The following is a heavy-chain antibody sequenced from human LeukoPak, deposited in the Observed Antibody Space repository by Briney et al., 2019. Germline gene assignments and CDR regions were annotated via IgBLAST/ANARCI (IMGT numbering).Heavy chain of an antibody. CDR1: GYTFSRCG. CDR2: VSAYYGNT. Sequence: VASVKLSCNASGYTFSRCGISGVRQAPGQGLEWMGWVSAYYGNTNYAQKLQRRVTITPDTSPSTAYMELRSLRSEDTAVYYCARDLGAARVNWFDPWGQGTLVTVSS. J-gene: IGHJ5*02. D-gene: IGHD6-13*01. V-gene: IGHV1-18*01. CDR3: ARDLGAARVNWFDP.